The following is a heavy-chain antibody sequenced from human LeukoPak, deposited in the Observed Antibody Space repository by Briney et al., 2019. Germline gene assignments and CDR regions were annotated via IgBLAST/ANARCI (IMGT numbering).Heavy chain of an antibody. CDR1: GYTFTSYG. CDR2: ISAYNGNT. CDR3: ARGVNRNDLQHDYYYYMDV. V-gene: IGHV1-18*01. J-gene: IGHJ6*03. Sequence: ASVKVSCKASGYTFTSYGISWVRQAPGQGLEWMGWISAYNGNTNYAQKLQGRVTMTTDTSTSTAYMELRSLRSDDTAVYYCARGVNRNDLQHDYYYYMDVWGKGTTVTISS. D-gene: IGHD1-20*01.